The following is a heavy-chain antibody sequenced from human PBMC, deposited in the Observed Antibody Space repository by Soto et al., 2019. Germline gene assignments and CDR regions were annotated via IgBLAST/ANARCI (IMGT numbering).Heavy chain of an antibody. CDR3: ALGAIVYGPAYDCGMDV. J-gene: IGHJ6*02. CDR2: FIPLFGTA. Sequence: GASVKVSCKASGCTFSSYAISWVRQAPGQGLEWMGGFIPLFGTANYAQKFQGRVTITADESTSIAYTELSSLRSEDTAVYYGALGAIVYGPAYDCGMDVWGQGTTVTVSS. CDR1: GCTFSSYA. D-gene: IGHD2-8*01. V-gene: IGHV1-69*13.